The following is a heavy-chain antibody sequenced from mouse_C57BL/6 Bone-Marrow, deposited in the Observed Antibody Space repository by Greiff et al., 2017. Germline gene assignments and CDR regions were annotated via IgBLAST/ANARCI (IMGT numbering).Heavy chain of an antibody. D-gene: IGHD3-2*02. CDR3: AREGMLSAWFAY. J-gene: IGHJ3*01. CDR2: IDPSDSYT. CDR1: GYTFTSYW. Sequence: QVQLQQPGAELVKPGASVKLSCKASGYTFTSYWMHWVKQRPGQGLEWIGEIDPSDSYTNYNQKFKGKSTLTVDKSSSTAYMQLSSLTSEDSAVYYCAREGMLSAWFAYWGQGTLVTVSA. V-gene: IGHV1-69*01.